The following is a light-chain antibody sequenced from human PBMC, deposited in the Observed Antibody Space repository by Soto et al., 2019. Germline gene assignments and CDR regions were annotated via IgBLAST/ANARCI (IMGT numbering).Light chain of an antibody. CDR2: SAS. CDR3: QKFNTAPLT. CDR1: QDISVY. Sequence: DIQMTQSPSSLSASVGDRVTITCRAIQDISVYLAWYQHKPGKVPKLLIYSASTLQSGVPSRFSGSGSGTDFTLTISSLQPEDVAPYYCQKFNTAPLTFGQGTRLEIK. V-gene: IGKV1-27*01. J-gene: IGKJ5*01.